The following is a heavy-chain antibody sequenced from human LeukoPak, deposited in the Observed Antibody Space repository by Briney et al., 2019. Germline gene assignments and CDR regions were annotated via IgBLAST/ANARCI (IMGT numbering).Heavy chain of an antibody. CDR3: ARGFDFWSGYGYYFDY. V-gene: IGHV3-53*01. CDR2: IYSGGST. J-gene: IGHJ4*02. CDR1: ALTVSSNY. Sequence: PGGSLRLSCAASALTVSSNYMSWVRQAPGKGLEWVPAIYSGGSTYYADSVKGRFTISRDNSKNTLYLQMNSLRAEDTAVYYCARGFDFWSGYGYYFDYWGQGTLVTVSS. D-gene: IGHD3-3*01.